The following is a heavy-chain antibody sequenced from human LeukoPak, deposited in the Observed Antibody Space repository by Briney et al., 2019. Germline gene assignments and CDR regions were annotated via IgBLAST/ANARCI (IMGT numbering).Heavy chain of an antibody. CDR1: GFTFSNYA. J-gene: IGHJ3*01. Sequence: GGSLRVSCAASGFTFSNYAMRWVGQAPGKGLEWVSAIGAGTGAVTIYADSVKGRFTISRDNSKNTLYLQMNSLRGEDTAVYYCAKGAGSAFHVWGQGTRLSVSS. V-gene: IGHV3-23*01. D-gene: IGHD6-19*01. CDR2: IGAGTGAVT. CDR3: AKGAGSAFHV.